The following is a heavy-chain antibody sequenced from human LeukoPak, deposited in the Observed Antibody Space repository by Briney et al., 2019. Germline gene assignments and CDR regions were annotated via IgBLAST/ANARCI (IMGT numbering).Heavy chain of an antibody. CDR2: IKEDGSEK. Sequence: PGGSLRLSCAASGLTFSNYWMSWVRQAPGKGLEWVANIKEDGSEKYYVDSMKGRFTISRDNAKNSLYLQMSSLRVEDTAVYYCARDRTGGYFDYWGQETLVTVSS. CDR1: GLTFSNYW. CDR3: ARDRTGGYFDY. J-gene: IGHJ4*02. D-gene: IGHD4-23*01. V-gene: IGHV3-7*03.